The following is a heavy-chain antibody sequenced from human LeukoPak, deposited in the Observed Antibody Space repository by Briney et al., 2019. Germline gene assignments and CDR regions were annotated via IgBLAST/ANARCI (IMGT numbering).Heavy chain of an antibody. CDR2: IYHSGST. J-gene: IGHJ4*02. V-gene: IGHV4-4*02. Sequence: SETLSLTCAVSGGSISSSNWWSWVRQPPGKGLEWIGEIYHSGSTNYNPSLKSRVTISVDKSKNQFSLKLSSVTPADTAVYYCARVGSYYYDSTGGYFDYWGQGTLVTVSS. CDR1: GGSISSSNW. CDR3: ARVGSYYYDSTGGYFDY. D-gene: IGHD3-22*01.